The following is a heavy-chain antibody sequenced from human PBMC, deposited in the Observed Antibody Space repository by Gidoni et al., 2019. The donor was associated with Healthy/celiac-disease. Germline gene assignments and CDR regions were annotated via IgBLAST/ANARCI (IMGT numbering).Heavy chain of an antibody. CDR2: IDPSDSYT. CDR3: ARHQRQYSSSSGAFDI. Sequence: EVQLVQSGAEVKKPGESLRISCKGSGYSFTSYWISWVRQMPGKGLEWMGRIDPSDSYTNYSPSFQGHVTISADKSISTAYLQWSSLKASDTAMYYCARHQRQYSSSSGAFDIWGQGTMVTVSS. CDR1: GYSFTSYW. V-gene: IGHV5-10-1*03. D-gene: IGHD6-6*01. J-gene: IGHJ3*02.